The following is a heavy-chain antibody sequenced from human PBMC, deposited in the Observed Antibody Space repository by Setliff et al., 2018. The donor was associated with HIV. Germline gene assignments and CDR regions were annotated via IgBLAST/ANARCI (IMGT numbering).Heavy chain of an antibody. CDR2: ISHSGTT. CDR1: GGSLSDSY. Sequence: SETLSLTCAVYGGSLSDSYYNWIRQPPGKGLEWIGQISHSGTTSYNSSLKRRVTMSVDTSKNHFSLNLRSVTAADTAVYYCARGFTNYDILTGYPRAPYYYFYMDVWGKGTTVTVSS. J-gene: IGHJ6*03. D-gene: IGHD3-9*01. CDR3: ARGFTNYDILTGYPRAPYYYFYMDV. V-gene: IGHV4-34*01.